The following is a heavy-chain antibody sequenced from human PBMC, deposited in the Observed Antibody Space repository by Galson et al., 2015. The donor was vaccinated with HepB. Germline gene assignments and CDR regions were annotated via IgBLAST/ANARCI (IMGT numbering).Heavy chain of an antibody. V-gene: IGHV3-21*01. J-gene: IGHJ6*02. CDR2: ISSSSSYI. CDR3: ATSSGDYYYGMDV. Sequence: SLRLSCAASGFTFSSYSMNWVRQAPGKGLEWVSSISSSSSYIYYADSVKGRFTISRDNAKNSLYLQMNSLRAEDTAVYYCATSSGDYYYGMDVWGQGTTVTVSS. D-gene: IGHD6-19*01. CDR1: GFTFSSYS.